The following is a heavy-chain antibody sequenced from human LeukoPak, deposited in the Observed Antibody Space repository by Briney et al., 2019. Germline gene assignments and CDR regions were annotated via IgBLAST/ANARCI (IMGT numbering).Heavy chain of an antibody. CDR2: INPSGGST. D-gene: IGHD2-2*01. J-gene: IGHJ4*02. CDR3: ARETKVVPAAAGLNY. CDR1: GYTFTSYY. V-gene: IGHV1-46*01. Sequence: ASVKVSCKAPGYTFTSYYMHWVRQAPGQGLEWMGIINPSGGSTSYAQKFQGRVTMTRDMSTSTVYMELSSLRSEDTAVYYCARETKVVPAAAGLNYWGQGTLVTVSS.